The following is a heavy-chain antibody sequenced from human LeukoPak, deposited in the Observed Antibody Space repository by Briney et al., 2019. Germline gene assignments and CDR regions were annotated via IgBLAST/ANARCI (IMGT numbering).Heavy chain of an antibody. CDR2: ISSSGSTI. D-gene: IGHD2-2*02. Sequence: GGSLRLSCAASGFTLSSYEMNWVRQAPGKGLEWVSYISSSGSTIYYADSVKGRFTISRDNAKNTLFLQMNSLRAEDSALYYCAKHYTGLDFWGQGTLVTVSS. J-gene: IGHJ4*02. CDR3: AKHYTGLDF. V-gene: IGHV3-48*03. CDR1: GFTLSSYE.